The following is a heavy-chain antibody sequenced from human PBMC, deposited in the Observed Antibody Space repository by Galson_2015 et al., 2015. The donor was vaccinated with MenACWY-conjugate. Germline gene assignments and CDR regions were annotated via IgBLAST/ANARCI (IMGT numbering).Heavy chain of an antibody. CDR2: ISGAGHTM. Sequence: SLRLSCAASGFTFSDYYMSWIRQTPGKGLEWLSYISGAGHTMYYADSVKGRFTISRDNAKKSLYLQMHNLRADDTAIYYCARELSLVAVGVTPGWFDTWGQGILVTVSS. CDR1: GFTFSDYY. CDR3: ARELSLVAVGVTPGWFDT. V-gene: IGHV3-11*01. J-gene: IGHJ5*02. D-gene: IGHD2-15*01.